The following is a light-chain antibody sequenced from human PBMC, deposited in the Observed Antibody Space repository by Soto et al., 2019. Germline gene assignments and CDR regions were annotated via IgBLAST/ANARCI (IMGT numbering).Light chain of an antibody. V-gene: IGKV1-5*03. CDR2: KAS. Sequence: DIQMTQSPSTLSASVGDRVTITCRASQSINNWLAWYQQKPGKAPKLLISKASNLKSGVPSRFSGTGSGTEFTLTISSLQPDDFASYYCQQYDSYPFTFGGGNKVEI. CDR3: QQYDSYPFT. J-gene: IGKJ4*01. CDR1: QSINNW.